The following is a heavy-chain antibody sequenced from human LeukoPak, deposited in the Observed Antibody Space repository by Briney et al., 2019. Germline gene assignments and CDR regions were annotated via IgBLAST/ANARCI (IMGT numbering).Heavy chain of an antibody. J-gene: IGHJ5*02. V-gene: IGHV4-34*01. CDR3: ARALTLRGYSGYDP. CDR2: INHSGST. Sequence: SETLSLTCAVYGGSFSGYYWSWIRQPPGKGLEWIGEINHSGSTNYNPSLKSRVTISVDTSKNQFSLKLSSVTAADTAEYYCARALTLRGYSGYDPWGQGTLVTVSS. CDR1: GGSFSGYY. D-gene: IGHD5-12*01.